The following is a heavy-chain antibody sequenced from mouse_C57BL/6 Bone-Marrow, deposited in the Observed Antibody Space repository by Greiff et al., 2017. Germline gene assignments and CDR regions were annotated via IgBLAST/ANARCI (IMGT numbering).Heavy chain of an antibody. CDR3: ARPRLLRWGVYFDY. CDR2: IYPGDGDT. V-gene: IGHV1-80*01. J-gene: IGHJ2*01. D-gene: IGHD1-1*01. Sequence: QVQLQQSGAELVKPGASVKISCKASGYAFSSYWMNWVKQRPGKGLEWIGQIYPGDGDTNYNGKFKGKATLTADKSSSTAYMQLSSLTSEDSAVYFCARPRLLRWGVYFDYWGQGTTLTVSS. CDR1: GYAFSSYW.